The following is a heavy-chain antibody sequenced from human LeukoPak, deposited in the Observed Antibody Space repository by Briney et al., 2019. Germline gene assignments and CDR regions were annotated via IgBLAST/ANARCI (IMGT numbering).Heavy chain of an antibody. CDR1: GFRVSDYL. Sequence: ASVKVSCKASGFRVSDYLIHWIRQAPGQGPQYMGWINPDNGGTHYSQHFQVRVTMTRDTSVSTVYMELTSLSSDDTAVYSCARGLFGTTWFDFWGQGTLVTVSS. CDR3: ARGLFGTTWFDF. J-gene: IGHJ4*02. V-gene: IGHV1-2*02. CDR2: INPDNGGT. D-gene: IGHD1-1*01.